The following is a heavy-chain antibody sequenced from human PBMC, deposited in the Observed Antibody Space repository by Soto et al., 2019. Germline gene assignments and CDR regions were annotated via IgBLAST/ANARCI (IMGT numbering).Heavy chain of an antibody. D-gene: IGHD3-3*01. J-gene: IGHJ4*02. CDR2: IYSGGST. V-gene: IGHV3-66*01. CDR1: GFTVSSNY. Sequence: GGSLRLSCAASGFTVSSNYMSWVRQAPGKGLEWVSVIYSGGSTYYADSVKGRFTISRDNSKNTLYLQMNSLRAEDTAVYYCARDHYDFHFDYWGQGTLVTVSS. CDR3: ARDHYDFHFDY.